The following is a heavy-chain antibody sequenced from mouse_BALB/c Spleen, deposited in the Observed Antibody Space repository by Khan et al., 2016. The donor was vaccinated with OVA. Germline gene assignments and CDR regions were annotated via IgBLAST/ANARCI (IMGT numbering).Heavy chain of an antibody. CDR1: GFNIKDYY. J-gene: IGHJ2*01. CDR3: NGWGGYGY. CDR2: IDPENGDT. Sequence: VQLKQSGAELVRSGASVKLSCTASGFNIKDYYMHWVKQRPEQGLEWIGWIDPENGDTEYAPTFQGKATMTADASSNTAYLQLSSLISVDNAVLYCNGWGGYGYWGQGTTLTGSS. V-gene: IGHV14-4*02. D-gene: IGHD3-2*02.